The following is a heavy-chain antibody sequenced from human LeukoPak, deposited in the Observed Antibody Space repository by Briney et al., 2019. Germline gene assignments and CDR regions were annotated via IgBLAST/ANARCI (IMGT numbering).Heavy chain of an antibody. V-gene: IGHV1-46*01. D-gene: IGHD5-18*01. CDR1: GYTFTSYY. Sequence: ASVKVSCKASGYTFTSYYMHWVRQAPGQGLEWMGIINPSGGSTSYAQKFQGRVTITADESTSTAYMELSSLRSEDTAVYYCAREDGYSYGYSSYFDYWGQGTLVTVSS. J-gene: IGHJ4*02. CDR2: INPSGGST. CDR3: AREDGYSYGYSSYFDY.